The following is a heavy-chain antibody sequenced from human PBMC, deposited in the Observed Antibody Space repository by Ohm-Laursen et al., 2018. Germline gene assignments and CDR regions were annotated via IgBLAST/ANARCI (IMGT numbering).Heavy chain of an antibody. V-gene: IGHV1-69*13. CDR3: AAHSSGYYHDAFDI. D-gene: IGHD3-22*01. J-gene: IGHJ3*02. CDR1: GGTFSSYA. CDR2: IIPIFGTA. Sequence: ASVKVSCKASGGTFSSYAISWVRQAPGQGLEWMGGIIPIFGTANYAQKFQGRVTITADESTSTAYMELSSLRSEDTAVYYCAAHSSGYYHDAFDIWGRGTMVTVSS.